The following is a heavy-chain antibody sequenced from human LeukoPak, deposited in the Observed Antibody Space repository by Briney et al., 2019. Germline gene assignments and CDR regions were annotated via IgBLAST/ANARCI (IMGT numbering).Heavy chain of an antibody. CDR3: ARQVPSERDYVWGGYRYRLGGPTYFDY. J-gene: IGHJ4*02. D-gene: IGHD3-16*02. CDR1: GASVSNYY. CDR2: FHYSGST. V-gene: IGHV4-59*08. Sequence: SETLSLTCRVSGASVSNYYWSWIRQSPGKGLEWIGFFHYSGSTNYNPSLRSRVTISVDTSKNQFSLKLTSVTAADAAMYYCARQVPSERDYVWGGYRYRLGGPTYFDYWGQGTLVTVSS.